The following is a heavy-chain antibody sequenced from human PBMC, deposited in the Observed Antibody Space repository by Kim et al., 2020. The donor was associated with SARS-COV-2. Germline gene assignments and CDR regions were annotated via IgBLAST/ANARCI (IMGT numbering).Heavy chain of an antibody. V-gene: IGHV3-72*01. CDR2: TRNRANSYTT. CDR3: ARGGGGNWATTAFDY. Sequence: GGSLRLSCAASGFTFSDHYMDWVRQAPGKGLEWVGRTRNRANSYTTEYAASVEGRFSISRDDSNNLLFLQMNSLNTEDTAVYYCARGGGGNWATTAFDYLGQGTLVTVSS. J-gene: IGHJ4*02. CDR1: GFTFSDHY. D-gene: IGHD1-1*01.